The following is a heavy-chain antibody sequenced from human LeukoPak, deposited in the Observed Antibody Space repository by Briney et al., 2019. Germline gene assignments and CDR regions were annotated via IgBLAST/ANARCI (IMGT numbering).Heavy chain of an antibody. V-gene: IGHV3-30*18. CDR1: GFTFSSYG. CDR3: AKDPRYSSGWYSNQFYYYYYGMVV. Sequence: GGSLRLSCAASGFTFSSYGMHWVRQAPGKGLEWVAVISYDGSNKYYADSVKGRFTISRDNSKNTLYLQMNSLRAEDTAVYYCAKDPRYSSGWYSNQFYYYYYGMVVWGQGTTVTVSS. J-gene: IGHJ6*02. CDR2: ISYDGSNK. D-gene: IGHD6-19*01.